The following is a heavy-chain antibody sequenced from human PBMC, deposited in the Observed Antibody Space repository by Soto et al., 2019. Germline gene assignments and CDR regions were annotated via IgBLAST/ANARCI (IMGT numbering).Heavy chain of an antibody. CDR3: AKEGGTFGYSRGIVDY. CDR1: GFTFSSYA. D-gene: IGHD6-13*01. Sequence: EVQLLESGGGLVQPGGSLRLSCAASGFTFSSYAMSWVRQAPGKGLEWVSAISGSGGSTYYADSVKGRFTISRDNSKNAQYLQMNRLRAEDTAVYYCAKEGGTFGYSRGIVDYWGQGTLVTVSS. J-gene: IGHJ4*02. CDR2: ISGSGGST. V-gene: IGHV3-23*01.